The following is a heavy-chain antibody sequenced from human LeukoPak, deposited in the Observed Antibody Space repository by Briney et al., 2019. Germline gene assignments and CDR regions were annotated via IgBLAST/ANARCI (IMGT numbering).Heavy chain of an antibody. CDR3: ARAYYFDY. CDR2: INQSGST. Sequence: SETLSLTRAVYGGSFSGYYWSWIRQPPGKGLEWRGEINQSGSTNYNPSLKSRVTISVDTSKNQFSLKLSSVTAADTAVYYCARAYYFDYWGQGTLVTVSS. V-gene: IGHV4-34*01. J-gene: IGHJ4*02. CDR1: GGSFSGYY.